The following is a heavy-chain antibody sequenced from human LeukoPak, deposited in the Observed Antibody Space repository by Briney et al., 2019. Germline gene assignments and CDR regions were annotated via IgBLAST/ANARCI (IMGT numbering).Heavy chain of an antibody. Sequence: QPGRSLRLSCAASGFSISRYDMYWVRQAPGKGLEGVALISYGGSNKNDADSVKGRFTIPRDSSKKTLYLQMNSLTTEDTAMYYCAKDLWGSGESDYWGQGTLVTVSS. V-gene: IGHV3-30*04. D-gene: IGHD3-10*01. CDR2: ISYGGSNK. CDR1: GFSISRYD. J-gene: IGHJ4*02. CDR3: AKDLWGSGESDY.